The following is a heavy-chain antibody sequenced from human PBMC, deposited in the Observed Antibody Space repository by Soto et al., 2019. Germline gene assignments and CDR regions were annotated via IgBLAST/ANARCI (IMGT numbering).Heavy chain of an antibody. CDR2: TSYDGSSK. V-gene: IGHV3-30*03. Sequence: GGSLRLSCAASGFTSSNYGMYWVRQAPGKGLEWVAFTSYDGSSKFYADPMKGRHTISRDNSKNTLYLQMNSLRAEDTAVYYCAREHYDSSGYYRIDSWGQGTLVTVSS. D-gene: IGHD3-22*01. CDR1: GFTSSNYG. CDR3: AREHYDSSGYYRIDS. J-gene: IGHJ4*02.